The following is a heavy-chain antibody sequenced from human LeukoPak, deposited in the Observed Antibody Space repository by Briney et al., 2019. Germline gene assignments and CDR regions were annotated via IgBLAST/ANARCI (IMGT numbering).Heavy chain of an antibody. CDR2: IRYDGSNK. D-gene: IGHD3-10*01. Sequence: GWSLRLSCAASGFTFSSYGMHWVRQAPGKGLEWVAFIRYDGSNKYYADSVKGRFTISRDNSKNTLYLQTNSLRPEDTAIYYCATGGITMIRGVVVLRDWGQGTLVTVSS. CDR1: GFTFSSYG. J-gene: IGHJ4*02. CDR3: ATGGITMIRGVVVLRD. V-gene: IGHV3-30*02.